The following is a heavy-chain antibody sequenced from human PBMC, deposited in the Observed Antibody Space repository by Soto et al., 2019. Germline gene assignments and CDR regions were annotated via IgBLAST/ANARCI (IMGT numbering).Heavy chain of an antibody. CDR3: AGQTFTIAAASYGRSNWFDP. V-gene: IGHV4-38-2*01. CDR2: IYHGGST. J-gene: IGHJ5*02. CDR1: GYSISSGYY. Sequence: SETLSLTCAVSGYSISSGYYWGWLRQPPGKGLEWIGSIYHGGSTYYTPSLKSRLTMSIDTSKNEFSLRLNSVTAADTAVYYCAGQTFTIAAASYGRSNWFDPWGPGTLVTVSS. D-gene: IGHD6-25*01.